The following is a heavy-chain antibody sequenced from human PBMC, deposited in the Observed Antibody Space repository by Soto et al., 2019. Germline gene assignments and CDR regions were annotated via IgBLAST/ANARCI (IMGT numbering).Heavy chain of an antibody. CDR2: IYWDDDK. Sequence: QITLNESGPTLVKPTQILTLTCTFSGFSLSTGGVGVGWIRQPPGKALEWLGFIYWDDDKRYSPSLKSRLTISKDTSKSLVVLIMPNMDPMDTATYYCAHRLGQSGSNWDSGAFDIWGQGTMVTVSS. CDR1: GFSLSTGGVG. J-gene: IGHJ3*02. D-gene: IGHD6-13*01. CDR3: AHRLGQSGSNWDSGAFDI. V-gene: IGHV2-5*02.